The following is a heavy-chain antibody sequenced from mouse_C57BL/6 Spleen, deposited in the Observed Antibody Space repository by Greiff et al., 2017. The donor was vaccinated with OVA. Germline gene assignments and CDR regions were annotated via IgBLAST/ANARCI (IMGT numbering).Heavy chain of an antibody. J-gene: IGHJ2*01. CDR1: GYAFSSYW. CDR2: IYPGDGDT. D-gene: IGHD1-1*01. CDR3: AILYYGSSYLLY. Sequence: QVQLQQSRAELVKPGASVKISCKASGYAFSSYWMNWVKQRPGKGLEWIGFIYPGDGDTNYNGKFKGKDTLTADKSSSTAYMQLSSLTSEDSAVYFCAILYYGSSYLLYWGQGTTLTVSS. V-gene: IGHV1-80*01.